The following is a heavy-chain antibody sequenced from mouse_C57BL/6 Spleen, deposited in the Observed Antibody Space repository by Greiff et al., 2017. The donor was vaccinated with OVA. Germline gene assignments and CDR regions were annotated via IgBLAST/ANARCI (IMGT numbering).Heavy chain of an antibody. CDR1: GYTFTDYN. Sequence: EVQLVESGPELVKPGASVKIPCKASGYTFTDYNMDWVKQSHGKSLEWIGDINPNNGGTIYNQKFKGKATLTVDKSSSTAYMELRSLTSEDTAVYYCARSDGYPFAYWGQGTLVTVSA. CDR3: ARSDGYPFAY. V-gene: IGHV1-18*01. D-gene: IGHD2-3*01. J-gene: IGHJ3*01. CDR2: INPNNGGT.